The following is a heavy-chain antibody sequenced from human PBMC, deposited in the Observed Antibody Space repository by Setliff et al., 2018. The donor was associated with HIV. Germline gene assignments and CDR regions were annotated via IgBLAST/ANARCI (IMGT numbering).Heavy chain of an antibody. CDR2: INHSGST. J-gene: IGHJ4*02. V-gene: IGHV4-34*01. D-gene: IGHD2-15*01. Sequence: SETLSLTCAVYVGSFSGYYWNWIRQPPGKGLEWIGEINHSGSTNYNPSLKSRVTLSVDTSKYQFSLRLSSVIAADTAVYYCARDLSHIVVVVADDNGYFDYWGQGTLVTVSS. CDR3: ARDLSHIVVVVADDNGYFDY. CDR1: VGSFSGYY.